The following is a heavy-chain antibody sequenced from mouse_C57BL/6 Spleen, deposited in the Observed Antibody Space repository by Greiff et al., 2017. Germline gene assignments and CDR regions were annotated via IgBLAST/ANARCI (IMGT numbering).Heavy chain of an antibody. V-gene: IGHV1-55*01. CDR2: IYPGSGST. D-gene: IGHD2-1*01. CDR3: ARRVYYGPPRWFAY. Sequence: QVQLQQSGAELVKPGASVKMSCKASGYTFTSYWITWVKQRPGQGLEWIGDIYPGSGSTNYNEKFKSKATLTVDTSSSTAYMQLSSLTSEDSAVYYCARRVYYGPPRWFAYWGQGTLVTVSA. J-gene: IGHJ3*01. CDR1: GYTFTSYW.